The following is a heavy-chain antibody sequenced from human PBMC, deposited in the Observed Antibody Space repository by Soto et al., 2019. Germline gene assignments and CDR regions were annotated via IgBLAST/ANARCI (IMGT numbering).Heavy chain of an antibody. CDR2: IYYSGST. D-gene: IGHD3-10*01. Sequence: QVQLQESGPGLVKPSQTLSLSCTGSGGSISSGGYYWSWIRQHPGKGLEWIGYIYYSGSTYYNSSLKSRVTISVDTSKNRFSLKLTSVTAADTAVYYCARERGDVHAFDIWGQGTMVTVSS. J-gene: IGHJ3*02. CDR3: ARERGDVHAFDI. CDR1: GGSISSGGYY. V-gene: IGHV4-31*03.